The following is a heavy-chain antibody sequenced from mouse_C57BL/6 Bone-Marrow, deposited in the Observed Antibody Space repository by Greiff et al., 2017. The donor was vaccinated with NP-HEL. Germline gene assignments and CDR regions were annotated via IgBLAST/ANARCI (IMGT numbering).Heavy chain of an antibody. CDR3: ARAYYSNLYFDV. CDR1: GFTFSSYA. V-gene: IGHV5-4*03. Sequence: EVKVEESGGGLVKPGGSLKLSCAASGFTFSSYAMSWVRQTPEKRLEWVATISDGGSYTYYPDNVKGRFTISRDNAKNNLYLQMSHLKSEDTAMYYCARAYYSNLYFDVWGTGTTVTVSS. J-gene: IGHJ1*03. CDR2: ISDGGSYT. D-gene: IGHD2-5*01.